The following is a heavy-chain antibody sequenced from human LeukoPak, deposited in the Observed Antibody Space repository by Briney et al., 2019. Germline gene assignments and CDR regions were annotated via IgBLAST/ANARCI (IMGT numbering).Heavy chain of an antibody. D-gene: IGHD2-2*01. Sequence: GGSLRLSCAASGFTFSSYAMSWVRQAPGKGLEWVSAISGSGGSTYYADSVKGRFTISRDNSKNTLYLQMNSLRAEDTAVYYCAKDRECIVVVPAAIGYAFDIWGQGTMVTVSS. CDR2: ISGSGGST. J-gene: IGHJ3*02. CDR3: AKDRECIVVVPAAIGYAFDI. V-gene: IGHV3-23*01. CDR1: GFTFSSYA.